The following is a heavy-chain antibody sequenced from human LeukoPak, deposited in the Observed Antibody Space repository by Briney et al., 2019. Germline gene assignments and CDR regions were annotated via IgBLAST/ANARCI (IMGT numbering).Heavy chain of an antibody. CDR2: IYTSGST. V-gene: IGHV4-61*02. Sequence: SEILSPTCTVSGCSISSGSYYWSWIRPPAGKGLEWIGRIYTSGSTNYNPSLKSRVTISVDTSKNQFSLKLSSVTAADTAVYYCARGSPYYYYYMDVWGTGTTVTVSS. J-gene: IGHJ6*03. CDR3: ARGSPYYYYYMDV. CDR1: GCSISSGSYY.